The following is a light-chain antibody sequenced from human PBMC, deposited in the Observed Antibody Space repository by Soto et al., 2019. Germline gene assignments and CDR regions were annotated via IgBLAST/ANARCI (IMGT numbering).Light chain of an antibody. CDR1: QGISTY. V-gene: IGKV1-27*01. CDR3: QNYNGAPWT. J-gene: IGKJ1*01. Sequence: DIQMTQSRSSLSASVGDRVIITCRANQGISTYLVWYQQKPGTVPKLLIFAASTLQSGVPSRFSGSGSGTDLTLTISSLQPEDVATYYCQNYNGAPWTFGQGTKVEIK. CDR2: AAS.